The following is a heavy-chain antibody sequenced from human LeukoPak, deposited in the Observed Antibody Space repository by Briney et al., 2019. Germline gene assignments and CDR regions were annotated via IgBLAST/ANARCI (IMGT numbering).Heavy chain of an antibody. CDR3: ARCRSGGVVDFDY. D-gene: IGHD2-15*01. CDR1: GYTFTGYY. V-gene: IGHV1-2*06. CDR2: INPNSGGT. Sequence: ASVKVSCKASGYTFTGYYMHWVRQAPGQGLEWMGRINPNSGGTNYAQKFQGRVTMTRDTSISTAYMELSRLRSDDTAVYYCARCRSGGVVDFDYWGQGTLVTVSS. J-gene: IGHJ4*02.